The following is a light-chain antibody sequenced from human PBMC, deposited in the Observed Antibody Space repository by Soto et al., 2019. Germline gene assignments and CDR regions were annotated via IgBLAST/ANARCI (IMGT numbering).Light chain of an antibody. CDR2: EVS. Sequence: QSALTQPASVSGSPGQSITISCTGTSSDVGGYNYVSWYQQHPGKAPKLMIYEVSNRPSGVSNRFSGSKSGNTASLTISGLQAEDEPHYYCSSYTSSSPVVFGEGTKLTVL. J-gene: IGLJ2*01. CDR1: SSDVGGYNY. CDR3: SSYTSSSPVV. V-gene: IGLV2-14*01.